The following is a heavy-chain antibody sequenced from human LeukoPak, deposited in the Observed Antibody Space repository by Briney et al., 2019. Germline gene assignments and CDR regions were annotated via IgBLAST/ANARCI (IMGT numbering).Heavy chain of an antibody. J-gene: IGHJ4*02. Sequence: SETLSLTCTVSGGSINTGDYYWAWIRQPPGKGLEWIGRIYTSGSTNYNPSLKSRVTMSVDTSKNQFSLKLSSVTAADTAVYYCARSTTVTTFDYWGQGTLVTVSS. V-gene: IGHV4-39*07. CDR2: IYTSGST. D-gene: IGHD4-17*01. CDR1: GGSINTGDYY. CDR3: ARSTTVTTFDY.